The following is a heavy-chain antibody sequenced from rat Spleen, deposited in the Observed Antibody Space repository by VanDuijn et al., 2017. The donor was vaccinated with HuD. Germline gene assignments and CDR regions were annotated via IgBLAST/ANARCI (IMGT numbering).Heavy chain of an antibody. CDR3: ARDSTYASLDY. Sequence: EVQLVESGGGLVQPGRSLKLSCAASGFTFSDYNMAWVRQAPKKGLEWVATIIYDGSRTYYRDSVQGRFTISRDNAKSNLYLQMDSLRSEDTATYYCARDSTYASLDYWGQGVTVTVSS. CDR2: IIYDGSRT. V-gene: IGHV5S10*01. D-gene: IGHD1-2*01. CDR1: GFTFSDYN. J-gene: IGHJ2*01.